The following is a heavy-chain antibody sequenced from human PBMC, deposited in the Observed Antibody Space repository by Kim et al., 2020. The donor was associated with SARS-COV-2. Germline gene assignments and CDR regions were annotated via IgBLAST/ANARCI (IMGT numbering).Heavy chain of an antibody. V-gene: IGHV1-24*01. D-gene: IGHD5-12*01. Sequence: YAQKCQGRVTMTEDTSTDTAYMELSSLRSEDTAVYYCATVSWKATITLDYWGQGTLVTVSS. CDR3: ATVSWKATITLDY. J-gene: IGHJ4*02.